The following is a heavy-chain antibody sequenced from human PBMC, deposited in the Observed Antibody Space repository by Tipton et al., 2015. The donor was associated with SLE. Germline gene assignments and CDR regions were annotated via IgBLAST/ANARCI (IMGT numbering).Heavy chain of an antibody. J-gene: IGHJ3*02. D-gene: IGHD1-7*01. CDR1: GGTFSSYA. Sequence: QSGPEVKKPGSSVKVSCKASGGTFSSYAISWVRQATGQGLEWMGWMNPNSGNTGYAQKFQGRVTMTRNTSISTAYMELSSLRSEDTAVYYCARANYHDAFDIWGQGTMVTVSS. CDR2: MNPNSGNT. V-gene: IGHV1-8*02. CDR3: ARANYHDAFDI.